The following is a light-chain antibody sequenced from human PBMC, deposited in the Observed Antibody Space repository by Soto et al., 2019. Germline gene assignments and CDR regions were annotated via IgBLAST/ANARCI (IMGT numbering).Light chain of an antibody. V-gene: IGKV3-15*01. CDR3: KQYKNWLFT. Sequence: IVITTSPVALSVSPGERATLSCGASQSVNSNLAWYQQKPGLAPRLLIDGASIMATGIPASFIGNGSGTESTLTTSSLQSEDFSVYYCKQYKNWLFTLGSGTTVDIK. CDR2: GAS. CDR1: QSVNSN. J-gene: IGKJ3*01.